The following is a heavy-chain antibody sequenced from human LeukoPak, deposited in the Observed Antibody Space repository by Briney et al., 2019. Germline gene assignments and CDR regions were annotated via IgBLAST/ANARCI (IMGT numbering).Heavy chain of an antibody. J-gene: IGHJ4*02. CDR1: GGSLRRYY. V-gene: IGHV4-59*12. D-gene: IGHD3-16*01. Sequence: SETLSLTCSVSGGSLRRYYWTWIRQPPGKGLEWIGYIYYSGSTYYNPSLKSRVTISVDTSKNQFSLKLSSVTAADTAVYYCAREVITFGGVIANWGQGTLVTVSS. CDR3: AREVITFGGVIAN. CDR2: IYYSGST.